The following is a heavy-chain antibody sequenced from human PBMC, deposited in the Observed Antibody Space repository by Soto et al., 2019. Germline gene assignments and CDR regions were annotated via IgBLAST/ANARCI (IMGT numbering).Heavy chain of an antibody. CDR1: GYTFTSYA. D-gene: IGHD5-18*01. CDR3: ARGLNGYLHYFAY. CDR2: INAGNGNT. V-gene: IGHV1-3*01. J-gene: IGHJ4*02. Sequence: QVQLVQSGAEVKKPGASVKVSCKASGYTFTSYAMHWVRQAPGQRLEWMGWINAGNGNTKYSQKFQGRVTITRDTSASTAYMELSSLRSEDTAVYYCARGLNGYLHYFAYWGQGTLVTVSS.